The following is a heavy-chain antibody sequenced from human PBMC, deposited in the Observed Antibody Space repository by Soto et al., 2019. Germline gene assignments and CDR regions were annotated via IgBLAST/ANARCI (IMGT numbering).Heavy chain of an antibody. Sequence: SVEDSCKAAGGIFSSCAIRWVRQAPGQGLEWMGGIIPIFGTANYAQKFQGRVTITADESTSTAYMELSSLRSEDTAVYYCARDGYESSGYYLDYWGQGTLVTGSS. CDR2: IIPIFGTA. J-gene: IGHJ4*02. CDR3: ARDGYESSGYYLDY. CDR1: GGIFSSCA. V-gene: IGHV1-69*13. D-gene: IGHD3-22*01.